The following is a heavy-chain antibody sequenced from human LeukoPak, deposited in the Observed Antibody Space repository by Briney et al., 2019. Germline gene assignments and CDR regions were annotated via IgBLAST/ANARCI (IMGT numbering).Heavy chain of an antibody. Sequence: GGSLRLSCAASGFTFSSYAMHWVRQAPGEGLEWVAVISYDGSNKYYADSVKGRFTISRDNSKNTLYLQMNSLRAEDTAVYYCARDPLGQQTYYFDYWGQGTLVTVSS. V-gene: IGHV3-30*04. CDR3: ARDPLGQQTYYFDY. J-gene: IGHJ4*02. CDR2: ISYDGSNK. D-gene: IGHD6-13*01. CDR1: GFTFSSYA.